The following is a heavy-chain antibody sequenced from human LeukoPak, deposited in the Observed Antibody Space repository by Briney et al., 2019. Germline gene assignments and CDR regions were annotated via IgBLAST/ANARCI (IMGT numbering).Heavy chain of an antibody. V-gene: IGHV4-59*12. Sequence: SETLFLTCTVSGGSISTYFWSWIRQPPGKGLEWIGYIYYSGSTNYNPSLKSRVTISLDTSKNQFSLKLSSVTAADTAVYYCARSGSGYLRYYFDYWGQGTLVTVSS. CDR2: IYYSGST. CDR3: ARSGSGYLRYYFDY. CDR1: GGSISTYF. J-gene: IGHJ4*02. D-gene: IGHD5-12*01.